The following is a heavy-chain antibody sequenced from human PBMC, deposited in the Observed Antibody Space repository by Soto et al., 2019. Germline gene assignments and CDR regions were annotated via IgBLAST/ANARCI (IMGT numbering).Heavy chain of an antibody. CDR3: ARGLSGWYLFDN. V-gene: IGHV3-48*01. J-gene: IGHJ4*02. Sequence: GGSLRLSCAASGFTFSSYSMNWVRQAPGKGLEWVSYIIGSSNTISYADSVKGRFTISRDNAKNSLYLQMNSLRAEDTAVYYCARGLSGWYLFDNWGQGTLVTVSS. CDR2: IIGSSNTI. D-gene: IGHD6-19*01. CDR1: GFTFSSYS.